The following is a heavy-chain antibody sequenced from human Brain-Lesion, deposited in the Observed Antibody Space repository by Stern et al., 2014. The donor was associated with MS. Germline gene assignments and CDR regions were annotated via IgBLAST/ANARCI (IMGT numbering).Heavy chain of an antibody. CDR2: SNPNTGGQ. J-gene: IGHJ6*02. Sequence: VQLVESGAEVKKPGASVKVSCKTSGYIFTGYYIHWVRQAPGQGLEWMAWSNPNTGGQKYAQKFQGRVTMSRDKSISTTYTELSSLTSDDTAVYYCARDQRGITIFGVVTDYYYLGMDVWGQGTTVTVSS. CDR1: GYIFTGYY. V-gene: IGHV1-2*02. D-gene: IGHD3-3*01. CDR3: ARDQRGITIFGVVTDYYYLGMDV.